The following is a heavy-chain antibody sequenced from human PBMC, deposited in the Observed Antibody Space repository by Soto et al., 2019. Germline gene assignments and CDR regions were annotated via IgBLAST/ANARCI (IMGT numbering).Heavy chain of an antibody. CDR2: IYYSGTT. D-gene: IGHD5-18*01. J-gene: IGHJ4*02. V-gene: IGHV4-61*01. CDR1: GGSVSSGSYY. Sequence: SETLSLTCTVSGGSVSSGSYYWNWIRQPPGKGLEWIGYIYYSGTTNYSPSLRTRVTISVDTSKNQFSLKLISVTAADTAVYYCARNVDTAMADFDSWGQGTLVTVSS. CDR3: ARNVDTAMADFDS.